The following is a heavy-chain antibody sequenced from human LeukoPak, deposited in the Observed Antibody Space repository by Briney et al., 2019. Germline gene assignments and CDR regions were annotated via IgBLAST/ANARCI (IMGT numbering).Heavy chain of an antibody. CDR3: ARDPRTNAFDI. D-gene: IGHD1-1*01. CDR1: GFTVSSSY. J-gene: IGHJ3*02. CDR2: IYSGGST. Sequence: PGGSLRLSCAASGFTVSSSYMSWVRQAPGKGLEWVSVIYSGGSTYYADSVKGRFTISRDNSKNTLYLQMNSLRAEDTAVYYCARDPRTNAFDIWGQGTMVTVSS. V-gene: IGHV3-66*01.